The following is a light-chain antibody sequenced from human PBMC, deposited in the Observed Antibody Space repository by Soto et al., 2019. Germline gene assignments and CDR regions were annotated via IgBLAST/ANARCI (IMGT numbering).Light chain of an antibody. V-gene: IGKV3-11*01. CDR2: LAS. Sequence: DIVLTQSPATLSSFPGDRVTLSCRASQAVNTRLAWYQHKPGQAPRLLIYLASTRAAGVPARFSGSGSGTDFTLTISDLEPEDFAVYYCHQRQSLPQTFGQGTTVDIK. J-gene: IGKJ1*01. CDR1: QAVNTR. CDR3: HQRQSLPQT.